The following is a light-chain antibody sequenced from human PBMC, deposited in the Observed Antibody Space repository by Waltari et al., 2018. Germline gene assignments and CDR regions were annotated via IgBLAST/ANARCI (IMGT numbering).Light chain of an antibody. CDR3: QSYDNRLSVVA. V-gene: IGLV1-40*01. J-gene: IGLJ3*02. Sequence: QSVLTQPPSVSGAPGQSVTISCTGGSSHIGADYDVHLYQQLPGTVPKLLIYGNNNRPSGVPARFFGSKSGTSASLAITGLQAEDEADYYCQSYDNRLSVVAFGGGTKVTVL. CDR2: GNN. CDR1: SSHIGADYD.